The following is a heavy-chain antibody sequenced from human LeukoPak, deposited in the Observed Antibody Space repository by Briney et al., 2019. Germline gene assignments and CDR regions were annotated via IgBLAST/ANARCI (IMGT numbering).Heavy chain of an antibody. CDR1: GFTFSSYA. V-gene: IGHV3-23*01. Sequence: GGSLRLSCAASGFTFSSYAMSWVRQAPGKGLEWVSAISGSGGSTYYADSVKGRFTVSRDNSKNTLYLQMNSLRAEDTAVYYCAKDILNCSSTSCYSAFDIWGQGTMVTVSS. CDR3: AKDILNCSSTSCYSAFDI. CDR2: ISGSGGST. J-gene: IGHJ3*02. D-gene: IGHD2-2*02.